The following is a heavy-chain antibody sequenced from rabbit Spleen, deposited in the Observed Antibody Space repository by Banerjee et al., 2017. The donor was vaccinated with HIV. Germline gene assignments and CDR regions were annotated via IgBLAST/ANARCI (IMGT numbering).Heavy chain of an antibody. V-gene: IGHV1S45*01. Sequence: QEQLEESGGGLVKPGASLTLTCKASGFSFSDRDVMCWVRQAPGKGLEWIACIYSSSSGSTYYASWAKGRFTCSKTSSTTVTLQMTSLTAADTATYFCARDTGSSFSTYGMDLWGQGTLVTVS. D-gene: IGHD8-1*01. CDR3: ARDTGSSFSTYGMDL. J-gene: IGHJ6*01. CDR1: GFSFSDRDV. CDR2: IYSSSSGST.